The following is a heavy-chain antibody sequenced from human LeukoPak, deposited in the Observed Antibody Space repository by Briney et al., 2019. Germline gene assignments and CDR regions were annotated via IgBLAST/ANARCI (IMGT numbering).Heavy chain of an antibody. V-gene: IGHV4-4*02. CDR2: IYYSGST. Sequence: SGTLSLTCAVSGGSISSSNWWRWVRQHPGKGLEWIGYIYYSGSTYYNPSLKSRVTISVDTSKNQFSLKLSSVTAADTAVYYCARASCSGGSCYSRDFDYWGQGTLVTVSS. J-gene: IGHJ4*02. CDR1: GGSISSSNW. D-gene: IGHD2-15*01. CDR3: ARASCSGGSCYSRDFDY.